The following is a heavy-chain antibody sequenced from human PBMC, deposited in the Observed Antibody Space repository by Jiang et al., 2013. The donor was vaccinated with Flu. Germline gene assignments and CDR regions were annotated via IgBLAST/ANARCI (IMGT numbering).Heavy chain of an antibody. V-gene: IGHV2-70*11. J-gene: IGHJ5*02. D-gene: IGHD1-26*01. CDR3: ARVRRGSYYEKWFDA. Sequence: KPTQTLTLTCTFSGFSLSSDGMCVSWIRQPPGKALEWLARIDWDGDEYYSKSLRTRLTISKDTSKNQVVLRVTDMDPVDTATYYCARVRRGSYYEKWFDAWGQGTLVTVSS. CDR2: IDWDGDE. CDR1: GFSLSSDGMC.